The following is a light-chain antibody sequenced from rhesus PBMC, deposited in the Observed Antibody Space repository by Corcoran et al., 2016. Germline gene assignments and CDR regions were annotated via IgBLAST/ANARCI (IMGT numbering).Light chain of an antibody. CDR1: QSVSSS. CDR2: GAS. CDR3: QQYSNWPLT. Sequence: EIVLTQSPATLSLSPGERATLSCRASQSVSSSLAWYQQKPEQAPRLLIYGASRRATGIPDRFSGSGSGTDFTLTISSLEPEDFAVYYCQQYSNWPLTFGGGTKVEIK. J-gene: IGKJ4*01. V-gene: IGKV3-42*03.